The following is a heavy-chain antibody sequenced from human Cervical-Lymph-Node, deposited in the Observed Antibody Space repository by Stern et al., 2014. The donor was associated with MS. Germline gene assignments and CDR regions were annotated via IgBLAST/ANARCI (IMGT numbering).Heavy chain of an antibody. Sequence: QVQLVESGGGVVQPGRSLRLSCAASGFTFSDYGMHWVRQAPGKGLEWVAVIWSDGSNKYYADSVKGRFTISRDSSKNTLYLQMNSLRVEDTAVYYCAREGSSSWSRHPHYYYYGMDVWGQGTTVTVSS. D-gene: IGHD6-13*01. CDR2: IWSDGSNK. V-gene: IGHV3-33*01. CDR3: AREGSSSWSRHPHYYYYGMDV. J-gene: IGHJ6*02. CDR1: GFTFSDYG.